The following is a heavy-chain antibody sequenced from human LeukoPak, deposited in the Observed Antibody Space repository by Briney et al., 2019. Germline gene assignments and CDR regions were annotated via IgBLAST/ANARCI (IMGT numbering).Heavy chain of an antibody. CDR2: INHSGST. Sequence: PSETLSLTCAVYGGSFSGYYWSWIRQPPGKGLEWIGEINHSGSTKYNPSLKSRVTISADTSKNQFSLKLSSVTAADTAVYYCARRTTVTTRRPALDYWGQGTLVTVSS. CDR3: ARRTTVTTRRPALDY. V-gene: IGHV4-34*01. CDR1: GGSFSGYY. D-gene: IGHD4-17*01. J-gene: IGHJ4*02.